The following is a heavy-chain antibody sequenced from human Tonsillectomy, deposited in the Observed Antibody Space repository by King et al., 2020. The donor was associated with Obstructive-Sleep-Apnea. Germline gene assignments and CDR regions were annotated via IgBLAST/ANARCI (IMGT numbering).Heavy chain of an antibody. Sequence: VQLVESGGGVVQPGRSLRLSCAASEFTFSSYAIHWVRQAPGKGLEWVAVISYDGSNKYYADSVKDRFTISRDNSKNTLYLQMNTLRAEDTAMFYCARSKVGGSNWYFDLWGRGTLVTVSS. D-gene: IGHD1-26*01. CDR3: ARSKVGGSNWYFDL. CDR1: EFTFSSYA. CDR2: ISYDGSNK. V-gene: IGHV3-30-3*01. J-gene: IGHJ2*01.